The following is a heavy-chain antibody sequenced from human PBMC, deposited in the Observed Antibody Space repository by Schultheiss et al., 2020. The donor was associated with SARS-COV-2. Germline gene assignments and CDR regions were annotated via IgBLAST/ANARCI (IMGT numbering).Heavy chain of an antibody. J-gene: IGHJ4*02. Sequence: GGSLRLSCAASGFTFSSYGMHWVRQAPGKGLEWVAVIWYDGSNKYYADSVKGRFTISRDNSKNTLYLQMNSLRAEDTAVYHCASSVVTGGAYDFWGQGTLVTVSS. CDR1: GFTFSSYG. CDR2: IWYDGSNK. D-gene: IGHD3/OR15-3a*01. CDR3: ASSVVTGGAYDF. V-gene: IGHV3-33*01.